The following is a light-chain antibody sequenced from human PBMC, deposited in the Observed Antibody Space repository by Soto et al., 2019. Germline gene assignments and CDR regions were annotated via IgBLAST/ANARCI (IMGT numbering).Light chain of an antibody. J-gene: IGLJ1*01. CDR2: EVS. CDR1: SSDVGAYNY. Sequence: QSVLTQPASVSGSPGQSITISCTGTSSDVGAYNYVSWYQQHPGKAPKLMIHEVSKRPSGVSNRFSGSKSGNTASLTISGLQAEDEADYYCSSYTSSSTPYVFGTGTKVT. V-gene: IGLV2-14*01. CDR3: SSYTSSSTPYV.